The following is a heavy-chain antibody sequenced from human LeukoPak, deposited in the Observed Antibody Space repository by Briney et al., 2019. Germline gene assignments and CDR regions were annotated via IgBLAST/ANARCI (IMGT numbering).Heavy chain of an antibody. J-gene: IGHJ4*02. CDR2: INAGNRKI. Sequence: ASVKVSCKASGYTFTSYAMHWVRQAPGQRPEWMGWINAGNRKIKYSQKFQGRVTITADKSTSTAYMELSSLRSEDTAVYYCARESPEVYGSGSPVGYFDYWGQGTLVTVSS. CDR1: GYTFTSYA. D-gene: IGHD3-10*01. V-gene: IGHV1-3*01. CDR3: ARESPEVYGSGSPVGYFDY.